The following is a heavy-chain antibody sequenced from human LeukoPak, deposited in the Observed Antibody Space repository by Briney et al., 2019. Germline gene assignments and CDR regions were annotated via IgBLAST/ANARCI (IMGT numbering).Heavy chain of an antibody. Sequence: PGGSLRLSCAASGFTVSSSYMSWVRQAPGKGLEWVSVVYNGATTYYADSVKGRFTISRDNSRNTLYLQMNSLRAEDTAVYYCARTYSSGVSWFDPWGQGTLVTVSS. CDR3: ARTYSSGVSWFDP. D-gene: IGHD6-19*01. CDR2: VYNGATT. CDR1: GFTVSSSY. V-gene: IGHV3-53*01. J-gene: IGHJ5*02.